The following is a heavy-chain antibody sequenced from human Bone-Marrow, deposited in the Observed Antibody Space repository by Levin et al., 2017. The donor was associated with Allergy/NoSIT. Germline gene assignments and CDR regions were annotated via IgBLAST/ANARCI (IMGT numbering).Heavy chain of an antibody. CDR3: AREAGYSGYDRAGGFDQ. CDR2: IFNDGRT. J-gene: IGHJ4*02. CDR1: GFTVSTNY. Sequence: PGGSLRLSCAVSGFTVSTNYINWVRQAPGKGLEWVSVIFNDGRTYYADSVKGRFTISRDSSKNTLYLQMNSLRLEDTAVYYCAREAGYSGYDRAGGFDQWGQGTLVTVSS. D-gene: IGHD5-12*01. V-gene: IGHV3-66*02.